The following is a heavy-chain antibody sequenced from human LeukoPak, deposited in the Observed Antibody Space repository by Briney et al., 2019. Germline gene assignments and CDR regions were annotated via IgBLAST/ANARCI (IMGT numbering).Heavy chain of an antibody. D-gene: IGHD6-19*01. V-gene: IGHV4-34*01. Sequence: KSSETLSLTCAVYGGSFSDFYWTWIRQSPGKGLEWIGDINHSGSANYNPSLKSRVTISVDTSKNQFSLKLSSVTAADTAVYYCARIQTGGIAVDAFDIWGQGTMVTVSS. J-gene: IGHJ3*02. CDR2: INHSGSA. CDR3: ARIQTGGIAVDAFDI. CDR1: GGSFSDFY.